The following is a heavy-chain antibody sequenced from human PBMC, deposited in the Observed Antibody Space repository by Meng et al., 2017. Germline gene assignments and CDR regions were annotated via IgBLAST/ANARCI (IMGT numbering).Heavy chain of an antibody. Sequence: ETLSLTCAASGFTVSSNYMSWVRQAPGKGLEWVSVIYSGGSTYYADSVKGRFTISRDNSKNTLYLQMNSLRAEDTAVYYCARGGSSGWYNYWGQGTLVTVSS. CDR1: GFTVSSNY. CDR2: IYSGGST. CDR3: ARGGSSGWYNY. V-gene: IGHV3-53*01. J-gene: IGHJ4*02. D-gene: IGHD6-19*01.